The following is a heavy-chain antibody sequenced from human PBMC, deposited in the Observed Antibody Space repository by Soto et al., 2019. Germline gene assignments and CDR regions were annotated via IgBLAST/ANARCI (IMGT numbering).Heavy chain of an antibody. V-gene: IGHV1-2*02. Sequence: GASVKVSCKASGYTFSGHYMHWIRQAPGQGPEWLGWINANSGDTDRAPKFQDRLTMTRDTSISTAYMELSRLRSDGTAVYYCARGGALDGTSPPFNHWGQGTLVTVSS. CDR3: ARGGALDGTSPPFNH. J-gene: IGHJ4*02. CDR2: INANSGDT. CDR1: GYTFSGHY. D-gene: IGHD6-19*01.